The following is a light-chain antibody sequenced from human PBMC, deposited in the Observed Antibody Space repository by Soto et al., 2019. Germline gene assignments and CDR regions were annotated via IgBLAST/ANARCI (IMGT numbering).Light chain of an antibody. CDR1: QNINSR. V-gene: IGKV1-5*01. CDR3: KQYNSYLVT. CDR2: DAS. J-gene: IGKJ1*01. Sequence: MTQSPATLSVSPGERATLSCMCSQNINSRLGWYQQTPGQAPRILIYDASSLESGVPSRFSGSGSGTEFTLTIRSLQPDDFATYYCKQYNSYLVTFGQGTKVDIK.